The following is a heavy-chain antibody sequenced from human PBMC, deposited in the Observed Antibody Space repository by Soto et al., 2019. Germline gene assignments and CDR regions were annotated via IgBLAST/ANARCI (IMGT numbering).Heavy chain of an antibody. Sequence: EEQLVESGGGLVQPGGSLRLSCVASGFTFSNSSMHWVRQAAGKGLEWISYISSNSVTIYYTDSVKGRFTMSRDNARNSLFVQMNSLRAEDTAVYYCARRTVVAGRNFYYFYGMDVWGLGTTVTVSS. CDR2: ISSNSVTI. CDR1: GFTFSNSS. CDR3: ARRTVVAGRNFYYFYGMDV. V-gene: IGHV3-48*01. D-gene: IGHD6-19*01. J-gene: IGHJ6*01.